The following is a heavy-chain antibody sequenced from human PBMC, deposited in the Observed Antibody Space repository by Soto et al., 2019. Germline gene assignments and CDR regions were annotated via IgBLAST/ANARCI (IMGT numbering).Heavy chain of an antibody. D-gene: IGHD2-21*01. Sequence: GGSRRLSGAGSGFAFGDSGMSWIGRAPGKGLEWLSYTSPGSSYPAYADSVKGRFTISRANDKRSLYLKMMSLTAEDTAIYYCVIGGGEGLFDPWGQGTMVTVSS. CDR2: TSPGSSYP. CDR3: VIGGGEGLFDP. CDR1: GFAFGDSG. V-gene: IGHV3-11*06. J-gene: IGHJ5*02.